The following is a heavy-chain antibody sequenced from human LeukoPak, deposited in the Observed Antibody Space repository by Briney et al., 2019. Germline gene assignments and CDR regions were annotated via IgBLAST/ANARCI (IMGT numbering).Heavy chain of an antibody. Sequence: ASVKVSCKASGYTFTDYYMHWERRAPGQGLEWMGWINPNSGGTNYAQKFQGRVTMTRDTSISTAYMELSRLRSDDTAVYYCARGGSWNYVPLDYWGQGTLVTVSS. CDR2: INPNSGGT. V-gene: IGHV1-2*02. J-gene: IGHJ4*02. CDR1: GYTFTDYY. D-gene: IGHD1-7*01. CDR3: ARGGSWNYVPLDY.